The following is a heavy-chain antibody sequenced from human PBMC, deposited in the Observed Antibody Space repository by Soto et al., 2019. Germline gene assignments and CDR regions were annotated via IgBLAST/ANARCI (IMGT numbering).Heavy chain of an antibody. CDR3: TTVGSSWYVLETGVYYYGMDV. CDR2: IKSKTDGGTT. V-gene: IGHV3-15*01. Sequence: GGSLRLSCAASGFTFSSFWMHWVRQAPGEGQGLRIKSKTDGGTTDYAAPVKGRFTISRDDSKNTLYLQMNSLKTEDTAVYYCTTVGSSWYVLETGVYYYGMDVWGQGTTVTVSS. D-gene: IGHD6-13*01. J-gene: IGHJ6*02. CDR1: GFTFSSFW.